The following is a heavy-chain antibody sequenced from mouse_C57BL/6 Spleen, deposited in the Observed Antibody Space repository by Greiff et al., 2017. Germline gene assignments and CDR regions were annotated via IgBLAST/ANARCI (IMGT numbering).Heavy chain of an antibody. CDR3: TGRNNYVRPYYFDY. V-gene: IGHV6-3*01. CDR2: IRLKSDNYAT. J-gene: IGHJ2*01. D-gene: IGHD1-1*01. CDR1: GFTFSNYW. Sequence: EVKLEESGGGLVQPGGSMKLSCVASGFTFSNYWMNWVRQSPEKGLEWVAQIRLKSDNYATHYAESVKGRFTISRDDSKSSVYLQMNNLRAEDTGIYYCTGRNNYVRPYYFDYWGQGTTLTVSS.